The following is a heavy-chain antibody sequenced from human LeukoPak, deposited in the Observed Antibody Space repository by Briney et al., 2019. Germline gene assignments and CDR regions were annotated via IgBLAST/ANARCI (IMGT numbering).Heavy chain of an antibody. CDR3: VRRYSSGWSSYIDY. D-gene: IGHD6-19*01. CDR2: ISRSGSTI. J-gene: IGHJ4*02. Sequence: PGGSLRLSCAASGFTFSSYEMNWVRQAPGKGLEWVSYISRSGSTIYYADSVKGRFTISRDNVKNSLYLQMNSLRAEDTAVYYCVRRYSSGWSSYIDYWGQGTLVTVSS. CDR1: GFTFSSYE. V-gene: IGHV3-48*03.